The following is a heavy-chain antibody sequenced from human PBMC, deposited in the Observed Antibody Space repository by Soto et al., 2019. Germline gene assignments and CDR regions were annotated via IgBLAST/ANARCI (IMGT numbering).Heavy chain of an antibody. CDR1: GYTFTSYD. CDR2: MNPNSGNT. J-gene: IGHJ6*02. Sequence: ASVKVSCKASGYTFTSYDINWVRQATGQGLEWMGWMNPNSGNTGYAQKFQGRVTMTRNTSISTAYMELSSLRSEDTAVYYCARGRGFCSSTSCHPGGYYYGMDVWGQGATVTVSS. D-gene: IGHD2-2*01. CDR3: ARGRGFCSSTSCHPGGYYYGMDV. V-gene: IGHV1-8*01.